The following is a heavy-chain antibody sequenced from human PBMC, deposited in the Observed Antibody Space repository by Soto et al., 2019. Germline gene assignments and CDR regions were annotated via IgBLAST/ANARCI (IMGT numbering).Heavy chain of an antibody. Sequence: SETLSLTCAVSGYSIASGYYWAWIRQSPGKVLEWIGSIYHAESVYYNPSLNSRVAVSLDTSKNHFSLKLTSVTAADTAVYYCARTFDYYGMDVWGQGTTVTVSS. CDR3: ARTFDYYGMDV. CDR2: IYHAESV. CDR1: GYSIASGYY. J-gene: IGHJ6*02. V-gene: IGHV4-38-2*01.